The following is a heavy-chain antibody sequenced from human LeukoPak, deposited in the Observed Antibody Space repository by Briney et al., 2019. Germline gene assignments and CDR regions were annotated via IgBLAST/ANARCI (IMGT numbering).Heavy chain of an antibody. J-gene: IGHJ4*02. D-gene: IGHD3-22*01. CDR1: GYTFTGYY. CDR2: ISAYNGNT. V-gene: IGHV1-18*04. Sequence: ASVKVSCKASGYTFTGYYMHWVRQAPGQGLEWMGWISAYNGNTNYAQKLQGRVTMTTDTSTSTAYMELRSLRSDDTAVYYCARDPYYDSSVWGQGTLVTVSS. CDR3: ARDPYYDSSV.